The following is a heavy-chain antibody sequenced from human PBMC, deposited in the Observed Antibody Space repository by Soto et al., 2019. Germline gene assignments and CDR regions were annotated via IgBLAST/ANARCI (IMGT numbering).Heavy chain of an antibody. V-gene: IGHV3-21*01. J-gene: IGHJ4*02. CDR1: GFTFSNYN. CDR3: ARGSAEAGTAAIDH. D-gene: IGHD1-1*01. Sequence: EVQLVESGGGLVKPGGSLRLSCAASGFTFSNYNMNWVRQAPGKGLEWVSSISSSSSYIYYADSVKGRFTISRDNAKNSLYLHMNSLRAEDTAVYYCARGSAEAGTAAIDHWGQGTLVTVSS. CDR2: ISSSSSYI.